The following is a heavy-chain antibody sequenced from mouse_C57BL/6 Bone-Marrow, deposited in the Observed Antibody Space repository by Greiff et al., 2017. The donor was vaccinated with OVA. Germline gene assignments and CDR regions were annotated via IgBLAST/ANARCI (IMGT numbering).Heavy chain of an antibody. CDR2: ISDGGSYT. CDR3: ARERGVLLRYFDV. J-gene: IGHJ1*03. CDR1: GFTFSSYA. V-gene: IGHV5-4*01. D-gene: IGHD1-1*01. Sequence: EVQRVESGGGLVKPGGSLKLSCAASGFTFSSYAMSWVRQTPEKRLEWVATISDGGSYTYYPDHVKGRFTISRDNAKNNLYLQMSHLKSEDTAMYYCARERGVLLRYFDVWGTGTTVTVSS.